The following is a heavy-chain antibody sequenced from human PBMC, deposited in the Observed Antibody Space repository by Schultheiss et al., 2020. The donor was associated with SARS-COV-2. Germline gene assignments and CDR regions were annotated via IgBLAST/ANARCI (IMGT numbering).Heavy chain of an antibody. J-gene: IGHJ5*02. CDR1: GFTFSSYA. D-gene: IGHD3-22*01. V-gene: IGHV3-23*01. Sequence: GGSLRLSCAASGFTFSSYAMNWVRQAPGKGLEWVSAISGSGGSTYYADSVKGRFTISRDNSKNTLYLQMNSLRAEDTAVYYCARDDYDSSEFWFDPWGQGTLVTVAS. CDR3: ARDDYDSSEFWFDP. CDR2: ISGSGGST.